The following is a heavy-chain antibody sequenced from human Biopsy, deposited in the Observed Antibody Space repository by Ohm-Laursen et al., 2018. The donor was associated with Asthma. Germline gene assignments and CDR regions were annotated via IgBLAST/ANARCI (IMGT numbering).Heavy chain of an antibody. Sequence: TQALTLTSSFSGFSLRTPGVGVGWIRQSPGKALEWLALIYWDDYNLFRPSLKRRLTITKDPSKNQVVLTMTKMDPVDSGTYYCALSQDSGFDDHSPSWFDPWGQGTLATVSS. CDR3: ALSQDSGFDDHSPSWFDP. D-gene: IGHD3-9*01. CDR1: GFSLRTPGVG. J-gene: IGHJ5*02. CDR2: IYWDDYN. V-gene: IGHV2-5*02.